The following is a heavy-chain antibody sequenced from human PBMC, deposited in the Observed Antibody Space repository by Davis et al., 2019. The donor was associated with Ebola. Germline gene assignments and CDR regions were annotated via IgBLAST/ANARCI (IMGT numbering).Heavy chain of an antibody. V-gene: IGHV4-34*01. J-gene: IGHJ4*02. D-gene: IGHD3-22*01. CDR3: ARQIGGSGYYFQFDY. Sequence: SETLSLTCAVYGGSFSGYYWSWIRQPPGKGLEWIGSIYYSGSTYYNPSLKSRVTISVDTSKNQFSLKLSSVTAADTAVYYCARQIGGSGYYFQFDYWGQRTLVTVSS. CDR2: IYYSGST. CDR1: GGSFSGYY.